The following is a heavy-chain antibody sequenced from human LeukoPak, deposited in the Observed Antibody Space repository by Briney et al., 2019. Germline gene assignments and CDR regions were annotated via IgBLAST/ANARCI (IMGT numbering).Heavy chain of an antibody. V-gene: IGHV1-69-2*01. CDR1: GYTSTDYY. CDR2: IDPEDGET. J-gene: IGHJ4*02. D-gene: IGHD1-20*01. CDR3: ATGHITGGMGFDY. Sequence: ASVKVSCKVSGYTSTDYYVHWVQQAPGKGLEWMGLIDPEDGETIYAEEFQGRVSITADTSTDTAYMELGSLRFDDTAVYYCATGHITGGMGFDYWGQGTLVTVSS.